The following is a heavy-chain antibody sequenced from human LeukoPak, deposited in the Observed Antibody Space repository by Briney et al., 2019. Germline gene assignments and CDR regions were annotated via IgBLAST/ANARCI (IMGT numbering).Heavy chain of an antibody. CDR2: INPNSGVT. CDR3: ARGDYCANTHD. Sequence: ASVKVSCKASGYTFTGNYMHWVRQAPGQGLEWMGQINPNSGVTNYAQKFQGRVTMTRDTSTSTAYMELSRLTSDDTAVYYCARGDYCANTHDWGQGTLVTVSS. J-gene: IGHJ4*02. CDR1: GYTFTGNY. D-gene: IGHD4-17*01. V-gene: IGHV1-2*06.